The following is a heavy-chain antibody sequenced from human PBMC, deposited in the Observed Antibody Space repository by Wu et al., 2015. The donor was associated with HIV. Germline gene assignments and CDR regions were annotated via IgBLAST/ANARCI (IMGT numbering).Heavy chain of an antibody. CDR1: GGTFNSYT. CDR3: ARNSDSVATSLYSLGV. D-gene: IGHD5-12*01. CDR2: IIPMFGKP. J-gene: IGHJ6*02. Sequence: QVQLVQSGAEVKQPGSSVKVSCKPSGGTFNSYTITWVRQAPGQGFEWMGRIIPMFGKPRYAQRFQDRVTITADESTSTAYMELSRLRSEDTAVYYCARNSDSVATSLYSLGVWGQGTPVTVSS. V-gene: IGHV1-69*13.